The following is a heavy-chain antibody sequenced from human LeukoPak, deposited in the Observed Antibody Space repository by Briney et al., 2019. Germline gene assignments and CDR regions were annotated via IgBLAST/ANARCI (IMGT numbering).Heavy chain of an antibody. D-gene: IGHD2-2*01. Sequence: ASVKVSCEASGYTFTSYDINWVRQATGQGLEWMGWMNPNSGNTGYAQKFQGRVTMTRNTSTSTAYMELSSLRSEDTAVYYCARGPRYCSSTSCPGYNWFDPWGQGTLVTVSS. CDR1: GYTFTSYD. CDR2: MNPNSGNT. J-gene: IGHJ5*02. CDR3: ARGPRYCSSTSCPGYNWFDP. V-gene: IGHV1-8*01.